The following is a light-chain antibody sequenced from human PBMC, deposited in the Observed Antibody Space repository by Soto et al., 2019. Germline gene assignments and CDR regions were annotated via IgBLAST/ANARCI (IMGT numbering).Light chain of an antibody. J-gene: IGKJ1*01. Sequence: EIVLTQSPGTLSLSPGDGATLSCRASQTISSTYLAWYQQKPGQAPRLIIYGASSRATGIPDRFSGSGSGTDFTLTISRLEPEDFAVYYCQQYGSSPRTFGQGTKVDIK. CDR1: QTISSTY. CDR2: GAS. V-gene: IGKV3-20*01. CDR3: QQYGSSPRT.